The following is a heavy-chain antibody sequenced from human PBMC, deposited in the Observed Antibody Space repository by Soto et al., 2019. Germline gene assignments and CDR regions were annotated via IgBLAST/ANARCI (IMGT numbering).Heavy chain of an antibody. J-gene: IGHJ6*02. CDR3: AKDIVFWRGSVYGMDV. Sequence: EGSLRLSCAASGFTFSSYAMSWVRQAPGKGLEWVSAISGSGGSTYYADSVKGRFTISRDNSKNTLYLQMNSLRAEDTAVYYCAKDIVFWRGSVYGMDVWCQAITVSVS. CDR1: GFTFSSYA. CDR2: ISGSGGST. D-gene: IGHD3-3*01. V-gene: IGHV3-23*01.